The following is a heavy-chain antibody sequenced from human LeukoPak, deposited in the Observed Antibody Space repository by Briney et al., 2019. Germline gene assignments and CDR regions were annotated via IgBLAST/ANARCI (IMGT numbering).Heavy chain of an antibody. J-gene: IGHJ4*02. Sequence: PTETLSLTCAVYDGSFSGYYWSWIRQPPGKGLEWIGEINHSGSTNYNPSLKSRVTISVDTSKNQFSLKLSSVTAADTAVYYCARYYGSGSYHATSSDYWGQGTLVTVSS. CDR1: DGSFSGYY. V-gene: IGHV4-34*01. CDR2: INHSGST. CDR3: ARYYGSGSYHATSSDY. D-gene: IGHD3-10*01.